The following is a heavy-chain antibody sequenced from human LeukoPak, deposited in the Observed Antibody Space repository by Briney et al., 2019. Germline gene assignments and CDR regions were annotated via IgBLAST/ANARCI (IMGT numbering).Heavy chain of an antibody. CDR1: GFTFSSYA. CDR2: ISGSGGST. Sequence: GGSLRLSCAASGFTFSSYAMSWVRQAPGKGLEWVSAISGSGGSTYYADSVKGRFTISRDNSKNTLYLQMNSLRAEVTAVYYCAKGGHSVIVVKIDYWGQGTLVTVSS. D-gene: IGHD3-22*01. CDR3: AKGGHSVIVVKIDY. J-gene: IGHJ4*02. V-gene: IGHV3-23*01.